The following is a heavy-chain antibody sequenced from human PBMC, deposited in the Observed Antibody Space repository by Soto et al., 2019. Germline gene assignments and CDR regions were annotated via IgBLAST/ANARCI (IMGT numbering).Heavy chain of an antibody. CDR1: GGTFSSYA. D-gene: IGHD3-10*01. CDR3: ARGLTMVRGVIIPYYYYGMDV. Sequence: VSCKASGGTFSSYAISWVRQAPGQGLEWMGGIIPIFGTANYAQKFQGRVTITADESTSTAYMELSSLRSEDTAVYYCARGLTMVRGVIIPYYYYGMDVWGQGTTVTVSS. J-gene: IGHJ6*02. CDR2: IIPIFGTA. V-gene: IGHV1-69*01.